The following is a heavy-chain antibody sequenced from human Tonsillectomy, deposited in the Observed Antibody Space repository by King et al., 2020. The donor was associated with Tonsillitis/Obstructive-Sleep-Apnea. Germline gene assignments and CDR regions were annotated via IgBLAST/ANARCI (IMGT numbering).Heavy chain of an antibody. CDR2: MRSKAYGGTT. Sequence: VQLVESGGGLVKPGRSLRLSCTASGFTFGDYAMSWFRQAPGKGLEWVGFMRSKAYGGTTENAASVKGRFTISRDDSKSIAYLQMNSLKTEDTAVYYCTRVRATLRFLEWLFSYPDYWGQGTLVTVSS. CDR1: GFTFGDYA. J-gene: IGHJ4*02. V-gene: IGHV3-49*05. D-gene: IGHD3-3*01. CDR3: TRVRATLRFLEWLFSYPDY.